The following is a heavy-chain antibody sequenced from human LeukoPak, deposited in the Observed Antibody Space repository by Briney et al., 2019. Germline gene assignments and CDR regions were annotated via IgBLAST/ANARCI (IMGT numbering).Heavy chain of an antibody. CDR1: GFSLSRYA. D-gene: IGHD6-13*01. CDR3: AKCRGSSWSDYFDY. J-gene: IGHJ4*02. Sequence: GGSLRLSCAVSGFSLSRYAMSWVRKAPGKGLEWVSAISDSGGSTYYADSVKGRFTISRDNSRNTLYLQMNTLRAEDTAVYYCAKCRGSSWSDYFDYWGQGTLVAVSS. CDR2: ISDSGGST. V-gene: IGHV3-23*01.